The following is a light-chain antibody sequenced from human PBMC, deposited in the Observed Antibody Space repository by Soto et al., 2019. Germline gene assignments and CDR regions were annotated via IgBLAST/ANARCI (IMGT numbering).Light chain of an antibody. CDR2: IDISGSY. Sequence: QLVLTQSSSASASLGSSVKLTCTLSSGHTSYIIEWHQQQPVKAPRYLMKIDISGSYNKGSGVPDRFSGSSSGADRYLTISSLHFQDEADDSCETWDSNILVFGGGTTLTLL. J-gene: IGLJ2*01. CDR1: SGHTSYI. CDR3: ETWDSNILV. V-gene: IGLV4-60*02.